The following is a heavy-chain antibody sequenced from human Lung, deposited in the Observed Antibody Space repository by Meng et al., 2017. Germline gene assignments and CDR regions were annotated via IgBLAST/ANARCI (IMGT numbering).Heavy chain of an antibody. CDR2: IKSNSDGGTT. CDR1: GFSFTEAW. D-gene: IGHD6-13*01. V-gene: IGHV3-15*01. J-gene: IGHJ4*02. CDR3: ATGAAAADH. Sequence: EVQLVGVVSGLVKQGLSLSFSCAASGFSFTEAWMSWVRQAPGKGLEWVGRIKSNSDGGTTDYAAPVKGRFTISRDDSKNTLYLQMNSLITEDTAVYFCATGAAAADHWGQGTLVTVSS.